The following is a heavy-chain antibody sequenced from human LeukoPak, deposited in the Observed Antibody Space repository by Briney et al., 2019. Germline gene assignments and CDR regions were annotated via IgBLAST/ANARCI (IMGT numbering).Heavy chain of an antibody. CDR3: ARLSSSWYKYYFDY. CDR1: GGSFSGYY. CDR2: INHSGST. Sequence: SETLSLTCAAYGGSFSGYYWSWIRQPPGKGLEWIGEINHSGSTNYNPSLKSRVTISVDTSKNQFSLKLSSVTAADTAVYYCARLSSSWYKYYFDYWGQGTLVTVSS. V-gene: IGHV4-34*01. J-gene: IGHJ4*02. D-gene: IGHD6-13*01.